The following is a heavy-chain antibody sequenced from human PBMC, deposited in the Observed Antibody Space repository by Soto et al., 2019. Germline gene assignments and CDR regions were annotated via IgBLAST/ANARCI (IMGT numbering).Heavy chain of an antibody. V-gene: IGHV4-59*08. CDR3: ATQGFGVLHGLVDV. D-gene: IGHD3-10*01. J-gene: IGHJ6*02. CDR1: GGPISSISNHY. CDR2: MSYSGFT. Sequence: PSETLSLTCTVSGGPISSISNHYCSWFRLPPGKGLEWIGYMSYSGFTRYNTSLKSRVIISMDSSKNQFSLNLTSMTAADTAVYYCATQGFGVLHGLVDVWGQGTTVT.